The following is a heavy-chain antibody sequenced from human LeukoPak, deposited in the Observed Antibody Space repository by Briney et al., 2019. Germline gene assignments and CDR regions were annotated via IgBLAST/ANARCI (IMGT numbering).Heavy chain of an antibody. V-gene: IGHV4-30-2*01. CDR2: IYHSGST. Sequence: SQTLSLTCAVSGGSISSGGYSWSWIRQPPGKGLEWIGYIYHSGSTYYNPSLKSRVTISVDRSKNQFSLKLSSVTAADTAVYYCARLERQWPTFKYYFEYWGQGTMVTVSS. J-gene: IGHJ4*02. CDR3: ARLERQWPTFKYYFEY. D-gene: IGHD6-19*01. CDR1: GGSISSGGYS.